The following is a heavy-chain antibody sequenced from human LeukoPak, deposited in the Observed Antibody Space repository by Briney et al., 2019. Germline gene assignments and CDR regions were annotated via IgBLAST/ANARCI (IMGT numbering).Heavy chain of an antibody. J-gene: IGHJ3*02. CDR3: AKDRGIAAAGESNDACDI. V-gene: IGHV3-30*02. D-gene: IGHD6-13*01. CDR2: IRYDGSNK. CDR1: GFTFSSYG. Sequence: PGGSLRLSCAASGFTFSSYGMHWVRQAPGKGLEWVAFIRYDGSNKYYADSVKGRFTISRDNSKNTLYLQMNSLRAEDTAVYYCAKDRGIAAAGESNDACDIWGQGRMVSVSS.